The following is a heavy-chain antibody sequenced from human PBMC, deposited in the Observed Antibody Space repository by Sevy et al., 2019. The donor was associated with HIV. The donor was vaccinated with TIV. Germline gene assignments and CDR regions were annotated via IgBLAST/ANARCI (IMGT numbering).Heavy chain of an antibody. Sequence: GGSLRLSCAASGFIFRTYAMTWVRQAPGKGLEWVSTISAGGGSVYYAESVKGRFTVSRDNSNNRLYMQMKTLRAEDTAVYSCAREEITGFDYWGRGTLVTVSS. CDR1: GFIFRTYA. CDR2: ISAGGGSV. CDR3: AREEITGFDY. J-gene: IGHJ4*02. V-gene: IGHV3-23*01. D-gene: IGHD3-16*01.